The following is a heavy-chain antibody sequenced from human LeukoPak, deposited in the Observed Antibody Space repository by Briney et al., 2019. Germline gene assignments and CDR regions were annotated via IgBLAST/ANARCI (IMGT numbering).Heavy chain of an antibody. V-gene: IGHV3-30*18. CDR3: GKVPRPGWNYGGFDY. J-gene: IGHJ4*02. Sequence: PGGSLRLSCAASGFIFSNYAMNWVRQAPGKGLEWVAVISYDGSNKYYADSVKGRFTISRDNSKNTLYLQMNSLRAEDTAVYYCGKVPRPGWNYGGFDYWGQGTLVAVSS. CDR1: GFIFSNYA. D-gene: IGHD1-7*01. CDR2: ISYDGSNK.